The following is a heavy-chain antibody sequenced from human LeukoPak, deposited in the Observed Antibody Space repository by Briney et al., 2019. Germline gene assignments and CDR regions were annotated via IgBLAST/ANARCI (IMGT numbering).Heavy chain of an antibody. Sequence: GESLKISCKGSGYSFTIYWIGWVRQMPGKGLGWRGIIYPGDSDTRYSPSFQGQVTISADRSISTAYLQWSSLKASDTAMYYCARPAGYCSGGSCYVDYWGQGTLVTVSS. D-gene: IGHD2-15*01. J-gene: IGHJ4*02. CDR2: IYPGDSDT. CDR3: ARPAGYCSGGSCYVDY. V-gene: IGHV5-51*01. CDR1: GYSFTIYW.